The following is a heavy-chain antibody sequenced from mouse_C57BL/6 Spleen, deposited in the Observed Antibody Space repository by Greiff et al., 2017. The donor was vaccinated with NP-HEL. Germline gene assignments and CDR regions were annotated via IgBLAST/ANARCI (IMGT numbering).Heavy chain of an antibody. Sequence: VKLQQSGAELVKPGASVKISCKASGYAFSSYWMTWVKQRPGKGLEWIGQIYPGDGDTNYNGKFKGKATLTADKSSSTAYMQLSSLTSEDSAVYFCARGHSNYGYFDDWGQGTTLTVSS. CDR3: ARGHSNYGYFDD. J-gene: IGHJ2*01. V-gene: IGHV1-80*01. D-gene: IGHD2-5*01. CDR2: IYPGDGDT. CDR1: GYAFSSYW.